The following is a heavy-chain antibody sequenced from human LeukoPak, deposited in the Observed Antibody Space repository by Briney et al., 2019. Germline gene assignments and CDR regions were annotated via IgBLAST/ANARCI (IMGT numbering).Heavy chain of an antibody. D-gene: IGHD2-2*01. V-gene: IGHV4-4*07. J-gene: IGHJ6*03. Sequence: SETLSLTCIVSGGSISSYYWSWIRQPAGKGLEWIGRLYSSGDTNYNPSLKSRVTMSVDTSKNQFSLKLSSVTAADTAVYYCARGRRDIVVVPAAIYYYYYMDVWGKGTTVTISS. CDR2: LYSSGDT. CDR1: GGSISSYY. CDR3: ARGRRDIVVVPAAIYYYYYMDV.